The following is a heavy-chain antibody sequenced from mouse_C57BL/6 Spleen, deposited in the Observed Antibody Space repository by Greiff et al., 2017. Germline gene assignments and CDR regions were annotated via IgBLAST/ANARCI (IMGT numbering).Heavy chain of an antibody. D-gene: IGHD2-5*01. Sequence: EVQLQQSGPELVKPGASVKMSCKASGYTFTDYNMPWVKQSHGKSLEWIGYINPNNGGTSYNQKFKGKATLTVNKSSSTAYMELRSLTSEDSAVYYCARGEYYSNYGYAMDYWGQGTSVTVSS. CDR1: GYTFTDYN. CDR3: ARGEYYSNYGYAMDY. V-gene: IGHV1-22*01. J-gene: IGHJ4*01. CDR2: INPNNGGT.